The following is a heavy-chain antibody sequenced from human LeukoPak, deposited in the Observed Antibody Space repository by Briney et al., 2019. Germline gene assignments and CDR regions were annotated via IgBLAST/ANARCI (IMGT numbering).Heavy chain of an antibody. Sequence: GGSLRLSCAASGFTVRSNYMSWVRQAPGKGMEWDSVIYSGGSTYYADSVKGRFTISRDNSKNTLYLQMNSLRAEDTALYYCAKDASRGAYSYGSSDSWGQGTLVTVSS. CDR1: GFTVRSNY. V-gene: IGHV3-53*01. CDR3: AKDASRGAYSYGSSDS. J-gene: IGHJ4*02. D-gene: IGHD5-18*01. CDR2: IYSGGST.